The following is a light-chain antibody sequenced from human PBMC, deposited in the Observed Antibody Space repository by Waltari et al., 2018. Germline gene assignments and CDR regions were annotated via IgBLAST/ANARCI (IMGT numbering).Light chain of an antibody. V-gene: IGKV3-20*01. CDR2: DAS. CDR3: QNYGTLPTT. CDR1: QSVSKY. J-gene: IGKJ1*01. Sequence: EIVLTQFPGTLSLSPGDRATLSCRTSQSVSKYLAWYQQKPGQAPMLLIYDASTRTTGVPDMFSGSGWETDFSLTSSRLAPDDFAVSACQNYGTLPTTFGQGTKVHMK.